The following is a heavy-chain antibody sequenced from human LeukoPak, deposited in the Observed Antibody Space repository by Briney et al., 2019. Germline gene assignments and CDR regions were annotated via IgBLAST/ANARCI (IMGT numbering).Heavy chain of an antibody. CDR3: ARVRSGSYFPH. V-gene: IGHV1-2*02. CDR1: GYSFTDHY. D-gene: IGHD1-26*01. Sequence: VSVKVSCKASGYSFTDHYLHWLRQAPGQGLEWMGWIIPNSGGTRYAQKFQDRVTMTRDTSITTAYMELSSLRSDDTAVYYCARVRSGSYFPHWGQGTLVTVSS. J-gene: IGHJ1*01. CDR2: IIPNSGGT.